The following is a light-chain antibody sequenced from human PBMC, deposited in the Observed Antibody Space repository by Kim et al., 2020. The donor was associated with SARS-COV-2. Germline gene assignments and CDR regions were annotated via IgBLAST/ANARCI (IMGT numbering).Light chain of an antibody. CDR3: QQYDRPPYT. Sequence: LSPGERCIRSCRASQSVADNHLAWFQQEPGQAPRLLIYGTSSRATGIPDRFSGSGSGTDFTLTISRLEPEDSAVYYCQQYDRPPYTFGQGTKLEI. J-gene: IGKJ2*01. CDR2: GTS. V-gene: IGKV3-20*01. CDR1: QSVADNH.